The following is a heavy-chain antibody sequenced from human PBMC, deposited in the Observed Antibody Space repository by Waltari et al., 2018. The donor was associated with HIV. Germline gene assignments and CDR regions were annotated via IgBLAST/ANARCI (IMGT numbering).Heavy chain of an antibody. J-gene: IGHJ6*02. CDR1: GFTFSSYW. D-gene: IGHD4-17*01. Sequence: EVQLVESGGGLVQPGGSLRLSCAASGFTFSSYWMSWVRQAPGKGLEWVANIKQDGSEKYYVDSVKGRFTISRDNAKNSLYLQMNSLRAEDTAVYYCARDATVTKYYGMDVWGQGTTVTVSS. V-gene: IGHV3-7*01. CDR3: ARDATVTKYYGMDV. CDR2: IKQDGSEK.